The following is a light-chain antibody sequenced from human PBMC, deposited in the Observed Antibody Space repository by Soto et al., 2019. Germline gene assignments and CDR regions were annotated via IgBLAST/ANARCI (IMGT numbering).Light chain of an antibody. CDR2: DVS. CDR1: SSDVGDYNY. CDR3: SSYSSSGTLYV. Sequence: QSALTQPASVSGSPGQSITISCTGSSSDVGDYNYVAWYQQHPDKAPKLMIFDVSSQPSGVSNRFSGSKSGSTASLTISGLQAEDEADYFCSSYSSSGTLYVFGTGTKVTVL. V-gene: IGLV2-14*03. J-gene: IGLJ1*01.